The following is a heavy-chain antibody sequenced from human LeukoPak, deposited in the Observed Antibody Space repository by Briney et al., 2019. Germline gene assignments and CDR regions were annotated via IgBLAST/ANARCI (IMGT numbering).Heavy chain of an antibody. J-gene: IGHJ4*02. D-gene: IGHD3-22*01. CDR1: GGSFSGYY. CDR3: ARDQYYYDSSGYLFDY. CDR2: IYTSGST. Sequence: PSETLSLTCAVYGGSFSGYYWSWIRQPAGKGPEWIGRIYTSGSTNYNPSLKSRVTMSVDTSKNQFSLKLSSVTAADTAVYYCARDQYYYDSSGYLFDYWGQGTLVTVSS. V-gene: IGHV4-4*07.